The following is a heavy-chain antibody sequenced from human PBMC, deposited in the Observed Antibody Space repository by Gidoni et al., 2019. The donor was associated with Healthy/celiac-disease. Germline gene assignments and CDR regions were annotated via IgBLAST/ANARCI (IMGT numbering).Heavy chain of an antibody. CDR2: IYYSGST. CDR1: GGSISSSSYY. J-gene: IGHJ4*02. CDR3: ARWGGYYFDY. Sequence: QLQLQESGPGLVKHSETLSLTCTVSGGSISSSSYYWGWIRQPPGKGLEWIGSIYYSGSTYYNPSLKSRVTISVDTSKNQFSLKLSSVTAADTAVYYCARWGGYYFDYWGQGTLVTVSS. V-gene: IGHV4-39*01. D-gene: IGHD3-16*01.